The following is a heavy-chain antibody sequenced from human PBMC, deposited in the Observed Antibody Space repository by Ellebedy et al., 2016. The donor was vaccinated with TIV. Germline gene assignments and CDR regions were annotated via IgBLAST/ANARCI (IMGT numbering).Heavy chain of an antibody. D-gene: IGHD3-9*01. V-gene: IGHV4-34*01. CDR3: ARGVRRDILTGWHYYYGMDV. Sequence: SETLSLXXAVYGGSFSGYYWSWIRQPPGKGLEWIGEINHSGSTNYNPSLKSRVTISVDTSKNQFSLKLSSVTAADTAVYYCARGVRRDILTGWHYYYGMDVWGQGTTVTVSS. CDR1: GGSFSGYY. J-gene: IGHJ6*02. CDR2: INHSGST.